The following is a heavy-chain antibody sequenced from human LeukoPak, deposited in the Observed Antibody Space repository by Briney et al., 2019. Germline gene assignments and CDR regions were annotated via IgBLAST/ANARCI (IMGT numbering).Heavy chain of an antibody. CDR2: IYYNGST. Sequence: SETLYLTCTVSGGSISRGTYYWGWIRQPPGKGLEWLGSIYYNGSTHHNPSLKSRGTISVDTSKNEFSLKLTSVAAADTAVYYCARHFRGYYYDAFDIWGQGTMVTVSS. D-gene: IGHD3-10*01. CDR3: ARHFRGYYYDAFDI. V-gene: IGHV4-39*01. J-gene: IGHJ3*02. CDR1: GGSISRGTYY.